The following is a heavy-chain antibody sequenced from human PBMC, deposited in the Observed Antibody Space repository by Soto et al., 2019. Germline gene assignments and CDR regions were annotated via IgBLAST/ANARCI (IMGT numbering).Heavy chain of an antibody. CDR1: GFIFRSFV. CDR2: ISNDGYNQ. V-gene: IGHV3-30-3*01. D-gene: IGHD1-1*01. J-gene: IGHJ4*02. CDR3: APGTTYGHFDF. Sequence: GGSLSLSCPAYGFIFRSFVMHWVRQAPGKGLDWVALISNDGYNQNYADSVKGRFTLSRDNSKKTLYVQMNSLRSEDTALYFYAPGTTYGHFDFCGQVSLPTV.